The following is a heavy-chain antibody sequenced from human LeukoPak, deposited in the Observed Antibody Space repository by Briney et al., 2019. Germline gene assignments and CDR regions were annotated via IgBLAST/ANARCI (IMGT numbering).Heavy chain of an antibody. V-gene: IGHV4-59*01. J-gene: IGHJ4*02. Sequence: SETLSLTCTVSGGSISSYYWSWIRQPPGKGLEWIGYIYYSGSTNYNPSLKSRVTISVDRSKNQFSLKLSSVTAADTAVYYCASVGTPTAPPLPPLIDYWGQGTLVTVSS. D-gene: IGHD1-26*01. CDR1: GGSISSYY. CDR2: IYYSGST. CDR3: ASVGTPTAPPLPPLIDY.